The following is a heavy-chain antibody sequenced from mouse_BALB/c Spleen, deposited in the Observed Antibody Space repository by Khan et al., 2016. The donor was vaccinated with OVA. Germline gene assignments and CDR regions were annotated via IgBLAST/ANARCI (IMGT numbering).Heavy chain of an antibody. J-gene: IGHJ4*01. CDR2: INPRSDYT. CDR1: GYTFTSNT. D-gene: IGHD2-14*01. Sequence: QVQLKESGAELSRPGASVKMSCKASGYTFTSNTMHWVKQRPGQGLEWIGYINPRSDYTIYSQKFKDKATLTADISSSTASMQLSSLTSDDSAVYCCARRTTGYAMDYWGQGTSVTVSS. V-gene: IGHV1-4*01. CDR3: ARRTTGYAMDY.